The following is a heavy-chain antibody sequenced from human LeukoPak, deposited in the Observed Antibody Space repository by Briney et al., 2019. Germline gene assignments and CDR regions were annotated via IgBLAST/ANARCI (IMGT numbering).Heavy chain of an antibody. V-gene: IGHV4-59*08. J-gene: IGHJ4*02. Sequence: KPSETLSLTCTVSGGSISSYYWSWIRQPPGKGREWLGYIYYSGSTNYNPSLKSRVTISVDTSKNQFSLKLSSVTAADTAVYYCARLGVGGWGHFDYWGQGTLVTVSS. CDR1: GGSISSYY. CDR3: ARLGVGGWGHFDY. CDR2: IYYSGST. D-gene: IGHD3-3*01.